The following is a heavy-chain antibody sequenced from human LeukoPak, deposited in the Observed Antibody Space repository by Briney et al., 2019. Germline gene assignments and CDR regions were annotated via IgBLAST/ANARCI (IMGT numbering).Heavy chain of an antibody. J-gene: IGHJ5*02. CDR1: GYTFTSYA. V-gene: IGHV7-4-1*02. CDR3: ARDLIPGYSYGYNWFDP. D-gene: IGHD5-18*01. CDR2: INTNTGNP. Sequence: ASVKVSCKASGYTFTSYAMNWVRQAPGQGLEWMGWINTNTGNPTYAQGFTGRFVFSLDTSVSTAYLQISSLKAEDTAVYYCARDLIPGYSYGYNWFDPWGQGTLVTVSS.